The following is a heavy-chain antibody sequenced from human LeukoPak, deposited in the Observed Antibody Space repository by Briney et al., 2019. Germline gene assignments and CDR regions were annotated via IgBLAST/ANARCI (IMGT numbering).Heavy chain of an antibody. CDR1: GFTVISNY. CDR2: IYSGGST. D-gene: IGHD5-18*01. Sequence: PGGSLRHSRAASGFTVISNYMSSVRPAPGKGLAWVSVIYSGGSTYYADSVKGRFTISRHNSKNTLYLQMNSLRAEDTAVYYCAGAHGYSYGYNDYWGQGTLVTVSS. V-gene: IGHV3-53*04. J-gene: IGHJ4*02. CDR3: AGAHGYSYGYNDY.